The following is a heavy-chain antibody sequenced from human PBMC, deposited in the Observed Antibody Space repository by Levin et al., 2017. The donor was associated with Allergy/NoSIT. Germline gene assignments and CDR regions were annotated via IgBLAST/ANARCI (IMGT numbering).Heavy chain of an antibody. D-gene: IGHD1-26*01. CDR3: ARSGVRGRWHLDY. CDR2: ISSSSSTI. Sequence: PGGSLRLSCAASGFTFSSYSMNWVRQAPGKGLEWVSYISSSSSTIYYADSVKGRFTISRDNAKNSLYLQMNSLRDEDTAVYYCARSGVRGRWHLDYWGQGTLVTVSS. CDR1: GFTFSSYS. J-gene: IGHJ4*02. V-gene: IGHV3-48*02.